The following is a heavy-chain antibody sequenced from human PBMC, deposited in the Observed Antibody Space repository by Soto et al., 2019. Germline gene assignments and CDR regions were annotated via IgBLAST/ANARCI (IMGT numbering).Heavy chain of an antibody. J-gene: IGHJ4*02. CDR2: IKSKTDGGTT. V-gene: IGHV3-15*01. CDR3: TTDLARTIIDS. Sequence: EVQLVESGGGLVKPGGSLRLSCAASGFPFSNAWMSWVRQAPGKGLEWVGRIKSKTDGGTTDYAAPVKGRFTNSKDDSKYTLYLQMNSLKTADSSVYYCTTDLARTIIDSWGQGTLVTVSS. CDR1: GFPFSNAW.